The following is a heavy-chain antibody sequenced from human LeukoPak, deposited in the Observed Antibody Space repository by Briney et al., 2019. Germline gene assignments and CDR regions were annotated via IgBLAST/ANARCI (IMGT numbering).Heavy chain of an antibody. D-gene: IGHD3-3*01. CDR3: ASNYGFWSGYYSGPIDC. J-gene: IGHJ4*02. CDR2: ISSSSSYI. V-gene: IGHV3-21*01. Sequence: GGSLRLSCAASGFTFSSYSMNWVRQAPGKGLEWVSSISSSSSYIYYADSVKGRFTISRDNAKNSLYLQMNSLRAEDTAVYYCASNYGFWSGYYSGPIDCWGQGTLVTVSS. CDR1: GFTFSSYS.